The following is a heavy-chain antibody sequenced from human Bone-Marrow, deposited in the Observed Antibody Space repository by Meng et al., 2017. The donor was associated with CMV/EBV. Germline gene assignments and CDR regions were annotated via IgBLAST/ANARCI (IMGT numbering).Heavy chain of an antibody. J-gene: IGHJ4*02. V-gene: IGHV3-49*04. CDR3: TDETLRV. CDR2: IRSKAYGGTT. Sequence: GESLKISCTASGFTFGDYAMSWVRQAPGKGLEWVGFIRSKAYGGTTEYAASVKGRFTISRDDSKSIAYLQMNSLKTEDTAVYYCTDETLRVWGQGTLVTVSS. CDR1: GFTFGDYA.